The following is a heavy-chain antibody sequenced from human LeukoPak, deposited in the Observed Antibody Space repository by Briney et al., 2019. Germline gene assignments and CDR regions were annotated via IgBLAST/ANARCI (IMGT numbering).Heavy chain of an antibody. Sequence: GASVKVSCKASGYTFTSYGISWVRQAPGQGLEWMGWISAYNGNTNYAQKLQGRVTMTTDTSTSTAYMELRSLRSDDTAVYYCARDTIDSGYSGYDPDYWGQGTLVTVSS. J-gene: IGHJ4*02. CDR3: ARDTIDSGYSGYDPDY. V-gene: IGHV1-18*01. CDR2: ISAYNGNT. D-gene: IGHD5-12*01. CDR1: GYTFTSYG.